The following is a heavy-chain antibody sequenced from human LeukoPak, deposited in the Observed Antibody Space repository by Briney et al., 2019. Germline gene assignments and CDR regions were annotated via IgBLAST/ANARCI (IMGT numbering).Heavy chain of an antibody. D-gene: IGHD3-10*01. V-gene: IGHV1-8*01. Sequence: ASVKVSCKASGYTFTSYDINWVRQATGQGLEWMGWMNPNSGNTGYAQKFQGRVTMTRNTSISTAYMELSSLRSEDTAVYYCARRGRVRGVILFDPWGQGTLVTVSS. J-gene: IGHJ5*02. CDR3: ARRGRVRGVILFDP. CDR2: MNPNSGNT. CDR1: GYTFTSYD.